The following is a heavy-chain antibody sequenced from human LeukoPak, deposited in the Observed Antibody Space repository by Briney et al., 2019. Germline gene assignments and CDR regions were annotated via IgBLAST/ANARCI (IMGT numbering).Heavy chain of an antibody. D-gene: IGHD2-15*01. Sequence: PSETLSLTCTVSGVSITSFYWSWIRQPPGKGLEWIGYLYFSGSTNYNPSLPSRVTVSLDTTKNQVSLKLSSVSAADTAVYYCASTGYCIGGSCYSNYFDHWGQGTLVTVSS. J-gene: IGHJ4*02. CDR2: LYFSGST. CDR3: ASTGYCIGGSCYSNYFDH. CDR1: GVSITSFY. V-gene: IGHV4-59*08.